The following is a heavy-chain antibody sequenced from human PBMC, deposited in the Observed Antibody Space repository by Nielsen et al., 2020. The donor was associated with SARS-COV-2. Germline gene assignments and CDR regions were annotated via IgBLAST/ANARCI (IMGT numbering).Heavy chain of an antibody. Sequence: ASVKVSCKASGYTFTSYDINWVRQATGQGLEWMGWMNPNSGNTGYAQKFQGRVTMTRNTSINTAYMELSSLRSEDTAVYYCASRDSSGYPYGMDVWGQGTTVTVSS. CDR1: GYTFTSYD. V-gene: IGHV1-8*01. CDR2: MNPNSGNT. J-gene: IGHJ6*02. CDR3: ASRDSSGYPYGMDV. D-gene: IGHD3-22*01.